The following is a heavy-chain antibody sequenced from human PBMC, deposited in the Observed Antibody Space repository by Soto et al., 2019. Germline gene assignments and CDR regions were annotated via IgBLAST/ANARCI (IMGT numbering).Heavy chain of an antibody. D-gene: IGHD1-26*01. J-gene: IGHJ4*02. V-gene: IGHV1-69*06. CDR2: IIPLFGTT. Sequence: QVQLVQSGAEVKKPGSSVKVSCKASGGTFNNYAISWVRQAPGQGLEWMGGIIPLFGTTNYAQKFQGRVTITADKSTSTAYMELSSLRSDETAVYYCARLIGEGYSGTYGLDYWGQGTLVTVSS. CDR1: GGTFNNYA. CDR3: ARLIGEGYSGTYGLDY.